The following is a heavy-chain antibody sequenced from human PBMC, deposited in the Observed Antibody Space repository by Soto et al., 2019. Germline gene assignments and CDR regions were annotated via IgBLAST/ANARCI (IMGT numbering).Heavy chain of an antibody. CDR3: AKDLLRPGRAYGMDV. CDR1: GFTFSSYG. D-gene: IGHD6-25*01. Sequence: GGSLRLSCAASGFTFSSYGMHWVRQAPGKGLEWVAVISYDGSNKYYADSVKGRFTISRDNSKNTLYLQMNSLRAEDTAVYYCAKDLLRPGRAYGMDVWGQGTTVTVSS. J-gene: IGHJ6*02. CDR2: ISYDGSNK. V-gene: IGHV3-30*18.